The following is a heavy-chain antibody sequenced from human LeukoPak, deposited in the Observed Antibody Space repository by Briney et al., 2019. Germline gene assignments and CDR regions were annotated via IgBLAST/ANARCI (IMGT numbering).Heavy chain of an antibody. J-gene: IGHJ4*02. Sequence: QPGGSLRLTCAASGFTFSSYDMHWVRQAPGKGLEWVAVISYDGSNKYYADSVKGRFTISRDNSKNTLYLQMNSLRAEDTAVYYCARDPSLTYYYDSSGYYSDYWGQGTLVTVSS. CDR1: GFTFSSYD. CDR3: ARDPSLTYYYDSSGYYSDY. CDR2: ISYDGSNK. V-gene: IGHV3-30*04. D-gene: IGHD3-22*01.